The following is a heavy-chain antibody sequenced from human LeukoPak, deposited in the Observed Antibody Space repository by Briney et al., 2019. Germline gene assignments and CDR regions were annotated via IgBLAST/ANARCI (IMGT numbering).Heavy chain of an antibody. Sequence: ASVKVSCKASGYTFTSYGISWVRQAPGQGLEWMGWISAYNGNTNYAQKPQGRVTMTTDTSTSTAYMELRSLRSDDTAVYYCARLVVTAIRSYYGMDVWGQGTTVTVSS. CDR3: ARLVVTAIRSYYGMDV. CDR2: ISAYNGNT. V-gene: IGHV1-18*01. CDR1: GYTFTSYG. D-gene: IGHD2-21*02. J-gene: IGHJ6*02.